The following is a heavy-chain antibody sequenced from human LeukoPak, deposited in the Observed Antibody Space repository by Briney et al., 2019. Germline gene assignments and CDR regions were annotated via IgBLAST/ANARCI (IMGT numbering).Heavy chain of an antibody. Sequence: ASVKVSCKASGYTFTGYYMHWVRRAPGQGLEWMGWINPNSGGTNYAQKFQGRVTMTRDTSISTAYMELSRLRSDDTAVYYCARVDSSSWDCYFDYWGQGTLVTVSS. D-gene: IGHD6-13*01. V-gene: IGHV1-2*02. CDR3: ARVDSSSWDCYFDY. J-gene: IGHJ4*02. CDR2: INPNSGGT. CDR1: GYTFTGYY.